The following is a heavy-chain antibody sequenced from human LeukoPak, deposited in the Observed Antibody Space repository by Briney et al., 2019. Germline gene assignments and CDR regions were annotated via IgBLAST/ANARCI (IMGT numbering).Heavy chain of an antibody. V-gene: IGHV4-39*07. CDR2: IFYSGST. J-gene: IGHJ4*02. D-gene: IGHD2-15*01. CDR3: ARAPRPFRYYYFDY. CDR1: GGSISSSSYY. Sequence: SETLSLTCTVSGGSISSSSYYWGWIRQPPGKGLEWIGSIFYSGSTYYNPSLKSRVTISVDTSKNQFSLKLSSVTAADTAVYYCARAPRPFRYYYFDYWGQGTLVTVSS.